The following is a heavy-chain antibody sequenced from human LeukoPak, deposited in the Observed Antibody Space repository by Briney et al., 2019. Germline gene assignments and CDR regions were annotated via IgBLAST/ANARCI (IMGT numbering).Heavy chain of an antibody. J-gene: IGHJ3*02. CDR1: RFSFGAFP. D-gene: IGHD1-14*01. Sequence: PGGSLRLSCAASRFSFGAFPMGWVRQSPGKGLEWVSSISAGADLTFYADSVRGRFSISRENSKNTLYLQMNSLRAEDTAVYYCAKSLLTTATGSGRAFDIWGQGTMVTVSS. CDR2: ISAGADLT. CDR3: AKSLLTTATGSGRAFDI. V-gene: IGHV3-23*01.